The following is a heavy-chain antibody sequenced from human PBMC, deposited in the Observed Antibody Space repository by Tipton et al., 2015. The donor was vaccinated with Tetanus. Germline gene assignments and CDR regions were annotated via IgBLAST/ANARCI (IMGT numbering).Heavy chain of an antibody. D-gene: IGHD2-15*01. CDR1: GYSFTNYW. CDR2: IYPGDSDT. Sequence: VQLVQSGAVVKKPGESLKISCKASGYSFTNYWIGWVRQTPGKGLEWMGVIYPGDSDTQYSPSFQGQVTISADKSISTAYLQWNSLKTSDSAIYYCARHKERGGSPSNWFDPWGQGTLVTVSS. CDR3: ARHKERGGSPSNWFDP. V-gene: IGHV5-51*01. J-gene: IGHJ5*02.